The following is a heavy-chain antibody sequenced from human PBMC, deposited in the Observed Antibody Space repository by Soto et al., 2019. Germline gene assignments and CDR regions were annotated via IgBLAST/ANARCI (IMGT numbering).Heavy chain of an antibody. D-gene: IGHD3-16*02. CDR2: ISSSSSTI. Sequence: EVQLVESGGGLVQPGGSLRLSCAASGFTFSSDSMNWVHQAPGKGLEWVSYISSSSSTIYYADSVKGRFTISRDNAKNSLYLQMNSLRDEDTAVYYCARENDYVWGSYRLNWFDPWGQGTLVTVSS. CDR3: ARENDYVWGSYRLNWFDP. CDR1: GFTFSSDS. J-gene: IGHJ5*02. V-gene: IGHV3-48*02.